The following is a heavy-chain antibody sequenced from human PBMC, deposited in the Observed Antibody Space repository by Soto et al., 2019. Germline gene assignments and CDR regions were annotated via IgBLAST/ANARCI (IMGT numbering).Heavy chain of an antibody. V-gene: IGHV1-18*01. Sequence: QVQLVQSGAEVKKPGASVKVSCKASGYTFTSYGISWVRQAPGQGLEWMGWISAYNGNTNYAQKLQGRGTMTTDTSTSTAYMELRSLRSDDTAVYYCARDPHKIYSSSWYSTKNWFDPWGQGTLVTVSS. CDR2: ISAYNGNT. CDR3: ARDPHKIYSSSWYSTKNWFDP. CDR1: GYTFTSYG. D-gene: IGHD6-13*01. J-gene: IGHJ5*02.